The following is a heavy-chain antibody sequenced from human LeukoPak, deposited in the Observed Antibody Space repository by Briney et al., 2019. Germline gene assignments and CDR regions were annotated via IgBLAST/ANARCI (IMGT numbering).Heavy chain of an antibody. V-gene: IGHV3-30*04. CDR1: GFTFSSYA. D-gene: IGHD4-17*01. J-gene: IGHJ3*02. CDR3: ARREPTTVTHWAFDI. Sequence: GRCLRLSCAASGFTFSSYATHGVRQAPGKGLGWVAVISYDGSNKYYADSVKGRFTLSRDNSKNTLYLQMKSLRAEDTAVYYCARREPTTVTHWAFDIWGQGTMVTVSS. CDR2: ISYDGSNK.